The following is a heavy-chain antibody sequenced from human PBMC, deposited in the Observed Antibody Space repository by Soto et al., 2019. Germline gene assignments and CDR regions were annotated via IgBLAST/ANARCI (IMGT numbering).Heavy chain of an antibody. J-gene: IGHJ5*02. CDR1: GFLISDNYF. V-gene: IGHV4-38-2*02. CDR2: IYHNGDT. CDR3: AKDSSGFDP. D-gene: IGHD6-25*01. Sequence: SETLSLTCTVSGFLISDNYFWGWIRQPPGKGLEWLGSIYHNGDTRYNPSLKSAATISVDTSKNQFTLRVTSVTAADTAVYFCAKDSSGFDPWSQGTLVTVSS.